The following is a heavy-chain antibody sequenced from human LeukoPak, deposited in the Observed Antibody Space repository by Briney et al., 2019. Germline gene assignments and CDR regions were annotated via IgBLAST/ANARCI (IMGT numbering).Heavy chain of an antibody. V-gene: IGHV3-23*01. CDR1: GCTFRNFA. D-gene: IGHD3-9*01. CDR3: VKGDNDILTGYYNSFDY. J-gene: IGHJ4*02. CDR2: ISGSGIST. Sequence: GGSLRLSCAASGCTFRNFAMSWVRQAPGKGLEWVSTISGSGISTYYADSVKGRFTISRDNSRDTLYLQMSSLRAEDTALYYCVKGDNDILTGYYNSFDYWGQGTLVTVSS.